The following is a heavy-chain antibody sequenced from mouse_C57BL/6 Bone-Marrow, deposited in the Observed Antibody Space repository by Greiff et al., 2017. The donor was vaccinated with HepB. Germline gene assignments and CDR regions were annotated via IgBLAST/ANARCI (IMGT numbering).Heavy chain of an antibody. CDR1: GYAFSSSW. Sequence: QVQLQQSGPELVKPGASVKISCKASGYAFSSSWMNWVRQRPGKGLEWIGRIYPGDGDTNYNGKFKGKATLTADKSSSTAYMQLSSLTSEDSAVYFCARWLLPMDYWGQGTSVTVSS. J-gene: IGHJ4*01. V-gene: IGHV1-82*01. D-gene: IGHD2-3*01. CDR3: ARWLLPMDY. CDR2: IYPGDGDT.